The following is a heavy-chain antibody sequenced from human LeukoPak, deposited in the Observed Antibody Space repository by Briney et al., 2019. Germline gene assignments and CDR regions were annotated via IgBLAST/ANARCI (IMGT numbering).Heavy chain of an antibody. V-gene: IGHV1-18*01. CDR2: ISAYNGNT. Sequence: ASVKVSCKASGYAFTRYGISWVRQAPGQGLEWMGWISAYNGNTNYAQKLQGRVTMTTDTSTSTAYMELRSLRSDDTAVYYCARLPSYGYQDYWGQGTLVTVSS. J-gene: IGHJ4*02. CDR3: ARLPSYGYQDY. D-gene: IGHD5-18*01. CDR1: GYAFTRYG.